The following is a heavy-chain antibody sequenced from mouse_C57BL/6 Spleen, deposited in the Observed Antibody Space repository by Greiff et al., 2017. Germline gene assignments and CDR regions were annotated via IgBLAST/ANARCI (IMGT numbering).Heavy chain of an antibody. V-gene: IGHV5-17*01. J-gene: IGHJ4*01. D-gene: IGHD1-1*01. CDR1: GFTFSDSG. CDR3: ARSHDYGNYAMDY. Sequence: EVQLVESGGGLVKPGGSLKLSCAASGFTFSDSGMHWVRQAPEKGLEWVASISSGSSTIYYADTVKGRFTISRDNAKNTLFLQMTSLRSEDTAMYYCARSHDYGNYAMDYWGQGTSVTVSS. CDR2: ISSGSSTI.